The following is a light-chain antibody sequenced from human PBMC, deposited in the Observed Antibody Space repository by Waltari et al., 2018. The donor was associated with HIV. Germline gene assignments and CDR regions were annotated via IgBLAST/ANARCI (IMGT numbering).Light chain of an antibody. CDR2: GNS. V-gene: IGLV1-40*01. CDR3: QSYDSTLTGWV. CDR1: TANIRAGYG. J-gene: IGLJ3*02. Sequence: QSVLTQPPSASGAPWQRVPISWSGNTANIRAGYGVHWYQHLPGRAPKVLIYGNSNRPSGVPARFSGSKSVTSASLAITGLQAEDEADYYCQSYDSTLTGWVFGGGTILTVL.